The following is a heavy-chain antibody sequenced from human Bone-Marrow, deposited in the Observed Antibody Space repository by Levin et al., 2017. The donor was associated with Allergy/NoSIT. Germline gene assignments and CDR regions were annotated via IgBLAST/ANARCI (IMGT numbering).Heavy chain of an antibody. Sequence: GSLRLSCTVSGGSISSYYWSWIRQPPGKGLEWIGYIYYSGSTNYNPSLKSRVTISVDTSKNQFSLKLSSVTAADTAVYYCARDLHCSGGSCYGNWFDPWGQGTLVTVSS. CDR2: IYYSGST. V-gene: IGHV4-59*01. J-gene: IGHJ5*02. D-gene: IGHD2-15*01. CDR3: ARDLHCSGGSCYGNWFDP. CDR1: GGSISSYY.